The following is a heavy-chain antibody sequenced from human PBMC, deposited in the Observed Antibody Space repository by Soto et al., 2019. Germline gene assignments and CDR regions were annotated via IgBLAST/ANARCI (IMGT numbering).Heavy chain of an antibody. V-gene: IGHV4-31*03. CDR2: IYYSGST. CDR1: GGSISSGGYY. Sequence: SETLSLTCTFSGGSISSGGYYWSWMRQHPGKGLEWIGYIYYSGSTYYNPSLKSRVTISVDTSKNQFSLKLSSVTAADTAVYYCARAAYYDSRGEDWFEPWRQGTLVSVSS. CDR3: ARAAYYDSRGEDWFEP. J-gene: IGHJ5*02. D-gene: IGHD3-22*01.